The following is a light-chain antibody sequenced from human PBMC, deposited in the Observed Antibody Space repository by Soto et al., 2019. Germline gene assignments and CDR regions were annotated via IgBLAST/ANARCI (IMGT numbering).Light chain of an antibody. CDR1: QDIRSH. V-gene: IGKV3-20*01. Sequence: ENVLTQSPGTLSLSPGERVTLSCRASQDIRSHLAWYQLRPGQAPRLLISGASSRATGIPDRISGSGSGTDFTLTITRVEPEDSAMYYCQHYVGSPTFGQGTKVDIK. J-gene: IGKJ1*01. CDR2: GAS. CDR3: QHYVGSPT.